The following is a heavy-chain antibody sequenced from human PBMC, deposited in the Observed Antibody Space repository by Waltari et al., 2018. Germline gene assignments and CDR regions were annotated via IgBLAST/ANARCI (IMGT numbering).Heavy chain of an antibody. D-gene: IGHD3-22*01. CDR3: ARGDMTYYYDSSGYYYFDY. J-gene: IGHJ4*02. V-gene: IGHV1-2*04. Sequence: QVQLVQSGAEVKKPGASVKVSCKASGYTFTGYYMHWVRQAPGQGLEWMGWINPNRGGTNEAQKFQGWVTMTRDTSISTADMELSRLRSDDTAVYYCARGDMTYYYDSSGYYYFDYWGQGTLVTVSS. CDR1: GYTFTGYY. CDR2: INPNRGGT.